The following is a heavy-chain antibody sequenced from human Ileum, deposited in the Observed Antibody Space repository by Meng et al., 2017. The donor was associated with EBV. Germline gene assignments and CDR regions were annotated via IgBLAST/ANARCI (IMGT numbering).Heavy chain of an antibody. D-gene: IGHD1-1*01. CDR2: IYWDDDK. J-gene: IGHJ4*02. CDR1: WLSLTTVGVV. V-gene: IGHV2-5*02. Sequence: ITLWESVSTRLHAHTTRRLSCPVAWLSLTTVGVVVVWLLQPPGKALEWLVTIYWDDDKRYSPSLKNRIFITKDTSKNQVVLTMPNMDPVDTASYFCAHRRGGRDWNEAYFDYWGQGALVTVSS. CDR3: AHRRGGRDWNEAYFDY.